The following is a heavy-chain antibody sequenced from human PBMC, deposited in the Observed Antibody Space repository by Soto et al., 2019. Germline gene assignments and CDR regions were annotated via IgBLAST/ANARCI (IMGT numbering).Heavy chain of an antibody. CDR2: IYYSGSP. CDR3: LGSSGYYSFDY. Sequence: SETLSLTCTVSGGSISSYYWSWIRQHPGKGLEWIGYIYYSGSPNYNPSLKSRVTISVDTSKNQFSLKLSSVTAADTAVYYCLGSSGYYSFDYWGQGTLVTVSS. D-gene: IGHD3-22*01. CDR1: GGSISSYY. J-gene: IGHJ4*02. V-gene: IGHV4-59*12.